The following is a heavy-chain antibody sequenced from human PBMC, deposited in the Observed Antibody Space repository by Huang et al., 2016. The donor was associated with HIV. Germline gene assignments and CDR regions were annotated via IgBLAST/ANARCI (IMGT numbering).Heavy chain of an antibody. CDR2: IYPGDSDT. J-gene: IGHJ4*02. CDR1: GFSFTNYW. CDR3: ARPLLGYTYGYYFDH. Sequence: EVQLVQSGAEVKKPGESLKISCKGSGFSFTNYWFGWVRQMPGKGLEGMGIIYPGDSDTTYSPSFDGQVTISADKTINTAYLQWSSLKASDSAIYYCARPLLGYTYGYYFDHWCRGTLVTVSS. V-gene: IGHV5-51*03. D-gene: IGHD5-18*01.